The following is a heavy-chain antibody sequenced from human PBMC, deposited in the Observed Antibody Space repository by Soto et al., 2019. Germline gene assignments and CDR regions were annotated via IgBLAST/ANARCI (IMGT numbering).Heavy chain of an antibody. D-gene: IGHD3-10*01. J-gene: IGHJ6*02. Sequence: PSETLSLTCAVSGYFIRNGYYWGWVRHSPGKGLEWIGRIYQSGTTHYSPSLKSRVTISIDTSKNQVSLNLTSVTAADTAVYFCARDRTITMLRGAGGTDVWGRGTTVTVSS. CDR3: ARDRTITMLRGAGGTDV. V-gene: IGHV4-38-2*02. CDR2: IYQSGTT. CDR1: GYFIRNGYY.